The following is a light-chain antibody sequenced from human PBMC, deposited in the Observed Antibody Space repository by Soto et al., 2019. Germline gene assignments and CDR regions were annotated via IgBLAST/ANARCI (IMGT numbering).Light chain of an antibody. V-gene: IGKV3-20*01. CDR2: GAS. CDR1: QSVSNNY. J-gene: IGKJ1*01. Sequence: IVLTQSPGTLSLSPGERATLSCRASQSVSNNYLAWYQQKPGQAPRLLIYGASSRATGIPDRFSGSGSGTDFTLTVSRLLSEDFAVYYCQQYNDWPRTFGQGTKVDIK. CDR3: QQYNDWPRT.